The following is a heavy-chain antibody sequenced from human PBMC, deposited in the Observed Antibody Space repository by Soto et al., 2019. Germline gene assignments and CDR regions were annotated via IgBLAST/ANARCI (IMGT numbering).Heavy chain of an antibody. CDR3: ARVLPELYSYGYVDYYYYMDV. CDR2: IYYSGST. D-gene: IGHD5-18*01. CDR1: GGSISSYY. V-gene: IGHV4-59*01. J-gene: IGHJ6*03. Sequence: PSETLSLTCTVSGGSISSYYWSWIRQPPGKGLEWIGYIYYSGSTNYNPSLKSRVTISVDTSKNQFSLKLSSVTAADTAVYYCARVLPELYSYGYVDYYYYMDVWGKGTTVTVSS.